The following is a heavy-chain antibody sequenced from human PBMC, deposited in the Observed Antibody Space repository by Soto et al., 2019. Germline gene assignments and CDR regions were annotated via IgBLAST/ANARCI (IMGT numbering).Heavy chain of an antibody. D-gene: IGHD3-10*02. J-gene: IGHJ4*02. CDR3: VRGCLYVLRRRGPFVY. V-gene: IGHV3-64*01. CDR1: GFTFSTYA. CDR2: ISIDGRTT. Sequence: EVHLVESGGGLVQPGGSLRLSCAASGFTFSTYAMHWVRQAPGKGLEYVSAISIDGRTTYYTNPVKGRFTISRDNSKHTLERQVGSVWAVYSAAYYCVRGCLYVLRRRGPFVYLGEGALVAFSS.